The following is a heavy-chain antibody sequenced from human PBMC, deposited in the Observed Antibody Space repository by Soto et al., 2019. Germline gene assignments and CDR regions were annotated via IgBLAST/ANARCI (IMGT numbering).Heavy chain of an antibody. CDR2: IYYSGST. D-gene: IGHD6-13*01. CDR3: ARLYSSSWYEDYYYGMDV. Sequence: KTSETLSLTCTVSGGSISSYYWSWIRQPPGKGLEWIGYIYYSGSTNYNPSLKSRVTISVDTSKNQFSLKLSSVTAADTAVYYCARLYSSSWYEDYYYGMDVWGQGTTVTVSS. V-gene: IGHV4-59*01. CDR1: GGSISSYY. J-gene: IGHJ6*02.